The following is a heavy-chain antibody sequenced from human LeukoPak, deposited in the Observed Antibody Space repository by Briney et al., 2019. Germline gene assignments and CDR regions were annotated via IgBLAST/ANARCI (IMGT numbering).Heavy chain of an antibody. J-gene: IGHJ5*02. V-gene: IGHV1-8*01. Sequence: GASVKVSCKASGYTLTSYDINWVRQATGQGLEWMGWMNPNSGNTGYAQKFQGRVTMTRNTSISTAYMELSSLRSEDTAVYYCARGRELLWFGELREAGWFDPWGQGTLVTVSS. CDR2: MNPNSGNT. CDR3: ARGRELLWFGELREAGWFDP. D-gene: IGHD3-10*01. CDR1: GYTLTSYD.